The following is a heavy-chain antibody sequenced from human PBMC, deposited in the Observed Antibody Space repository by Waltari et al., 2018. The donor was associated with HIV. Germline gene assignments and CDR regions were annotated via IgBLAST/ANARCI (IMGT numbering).Heavy chain of an antibody. CDR1: GFPFRSYS. D-gene: IGHD1-26*01. J-gene: IGHJ4*02. CDR2: ITSDGRAK. CDR3: ARDDQWAFDY. Sequence: EVQLVESGGGLVQPGGALRLPCAASGFPFRSYSMTGVRQAPGRGLEWLSYITSDGRAKVYADSVKGRFTISRDNAKNSLYLEMNSLRDEDTAVYYCARDDQWAFDYWGQGTLVIVSS. V-gene: IGHV3-48*02.